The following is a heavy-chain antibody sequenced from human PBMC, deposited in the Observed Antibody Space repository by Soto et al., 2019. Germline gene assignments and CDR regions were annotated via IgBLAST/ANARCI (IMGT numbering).Heavy chain of an antibody. V-gene: IGHV1-18*01. CDR1: GYTFSNYG. J-gene: IGHJ4*02. CDR3: ARDLVPGYTGFPDY. CDR2: ISAYNGNT. Sequence: ASVKVSCKDSGYTFSNYGINWVRQAPGQGLEWMGWISAYNGNTNFAQKLQGRVSLTTDTSSTTAYMELRSLTSDDTAVYYCARDLVPGYTGFPDYWGQGTLVTVSS. D-gene: IGHD5-12*01.